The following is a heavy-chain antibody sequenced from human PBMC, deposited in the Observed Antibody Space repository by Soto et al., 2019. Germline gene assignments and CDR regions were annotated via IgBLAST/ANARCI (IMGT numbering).Heavy chain of an antibody. V-gene: IGHV3-30-3*01. CDR1: GFTFSSNA. CDR3: ARDPGVYSYGFDY. Sequence: QVQLVESGGGVVQPGRSLRLSCAASGFTFSSNAMHWVRQAPGKGLEWVAVISYDGSNKYYADSVKGRFTISRDNSKNTLYLQMNSLRAEDTSVYYCARDPGVYSYGFDYWGQGTLVTVSS. J-gene: IGHJ4*02. CDR2: ISYDGSNK. D-gene: IGHD5-18*01.